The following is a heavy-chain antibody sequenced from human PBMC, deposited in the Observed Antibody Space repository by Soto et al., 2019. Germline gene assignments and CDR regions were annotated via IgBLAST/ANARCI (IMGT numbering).Heavy chain of an antibody. J-gene: IGHJ4*02. CDR3: ARGTPGSSQPSIDY. CDR2: IYYSGST. Sequence: PSETLSLTCTVSGGSISSYYWSWIRQPPGKGLEWIGYIYYSGSTNYNPSLKSRVTISVDTSKNQFSLKLSSVTAADTAAYYCARGTPGSSQPSIDYWGQGTLVTAS. D-gene: IGHD6-13*01. V-gene: IGHV4-59*01. CDR1: GGSISSYY.